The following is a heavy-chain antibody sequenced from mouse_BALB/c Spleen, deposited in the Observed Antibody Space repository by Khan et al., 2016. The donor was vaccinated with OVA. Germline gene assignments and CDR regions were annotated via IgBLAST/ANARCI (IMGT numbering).Heavy chain of an antibody. D-gene: IGHD2-12*01. CDR1: GYTFTSYW. Sequence: LKQSGSELVRPGASVKLSCKASGYTFTSYWMHWVKQRPGQGLEWIGDIYPGSGSTNYDEKFKSKATLTVDTSSSTAYMQLSSLTSEDSAVYYCTRSSYWFAYWGQGTLVTVSA. CDR2: IYPGSGST. CDR3: TRSSYWFAY. V-gene: IGHV1S22*01. J-gene: IGHJ3*01.